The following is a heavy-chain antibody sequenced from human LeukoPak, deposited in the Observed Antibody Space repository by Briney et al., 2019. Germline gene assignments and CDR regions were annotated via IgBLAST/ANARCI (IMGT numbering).Heavy chain of an antibody. CDR2: LSGNGDST. Sequence: PGGSLRLSCAVSGFTFSSYVMSWVRQAPGKGLEWVSSLSGNGDSTYYADSVKGRFTISRDNAKNSPYLQMNSLRAEDTAVYYCARISEYDFWSGYFYYGMDVWGQGTTVTVSS. V-gene: IGHV3-23*01. CDR3: ARISEYDFWSGYFYYGMDV. J-gene: IGHJ6*02. D-gene: IGHD3-3*01. CDR1: GFTFSSYV.